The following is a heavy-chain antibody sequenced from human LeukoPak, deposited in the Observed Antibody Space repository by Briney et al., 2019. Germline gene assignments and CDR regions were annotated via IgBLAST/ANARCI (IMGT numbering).Heavy chain of an antibody. CDR3: AREEGNGSGSYFYYYYMDV. CDR2: INHSEST. J-gene: IGHJ6*03. CDR1: GGSFSGHY. Sequence: SSETLSLTCAVYGGSFSGHYWSWLRQPPRKGLEWIGEINHSESTNYNPSLKSRVTISVDTSKNQFSLRLSSVTAADTAVYYCAREEGNGSGSYFYYYYMDVWGKGTTVTVSS. D-gene: IGHD3-10*01. V-gene: IGHV4-34*01.